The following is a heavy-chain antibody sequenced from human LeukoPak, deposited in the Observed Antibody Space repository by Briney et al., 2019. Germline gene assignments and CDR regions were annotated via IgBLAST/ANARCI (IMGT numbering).Heavy chain of an antibody. D-gene: IGHD3-3*01. J-gene: IGHJ6*03. V-gene: IGHV1-8*03. CDR1: GYTFTSYD. CDR3: ARGPSYYDFWSGSYYYYMDV. Sequence: ASVKVSCKASGYTFTSYDINWVRQATGQGLEWMGWMNPNSGNTGYAQNFQGRVTITRNTSISTAYMELSSLRSEDTAVYYCARGPSYYDFWSGSYYYYMDVWGKGTTVTVSS. CDR2: MNPNSGNT.